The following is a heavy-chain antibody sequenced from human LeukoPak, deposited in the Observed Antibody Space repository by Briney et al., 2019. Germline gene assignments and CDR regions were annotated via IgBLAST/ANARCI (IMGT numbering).Heavy chain of an antibody. D-gene: IGHD2-8*01. CDR1: GGSISSYY. CDR3: ARSSHGLNWFNP. J-gene: IGHJ5*02. Sequence: SETLSLTCTVSGGSISSYYWSWIRQPPGKGLEWIGYVFYSGRTDYNPSLKSRIAISLDTSKNQFSLNLSSVTAADTAVYYCARSSHGLNWFNPWGQGTLVTVSS. V-gene: IGHV4-59*06. CDR2: VFYSGRT.